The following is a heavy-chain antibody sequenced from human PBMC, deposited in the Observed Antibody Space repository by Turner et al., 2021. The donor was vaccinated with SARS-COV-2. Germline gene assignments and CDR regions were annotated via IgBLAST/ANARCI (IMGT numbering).Heavy chain of an antibody. CDR3: SMGRDDLNMHY. J-gene: IGHJ4*02. V-gene: IGHV1-2*02. CDR1: RYNFSDHY. CDR2: INPDNGDS. D-gene: IGHD1-1*01. Sequence: LQLVQSGVEVMKPGASVKVSCRASRYNFSDHYIHWVRQAPGQGLGWRRWINPDNGDSYHAQKCQGRITMTMDTSLNTAYMELITLRSDDTAEYYCSMGRDDLNMHYWGQGTMVIVSS.